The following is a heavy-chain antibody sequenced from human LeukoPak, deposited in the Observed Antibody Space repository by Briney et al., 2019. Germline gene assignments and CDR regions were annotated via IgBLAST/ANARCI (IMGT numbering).Heavy chain of an antibody. V-gene: IGHV3-48*04. Sequence: GGSLRLSCAASGFTFTSSGMSWVRQAPGKGLEWVSYISTSGRTIYYADSVKGRFTISRDNAKNSLYLKMNSRRAEDTAVYYCAEFDSSGYYYDYWGQGTLVTVSS. D-gene: IGHD3-22*01. CDR2: ISTSGRTI. J-gene: IGHJ4*02. CDR1: GFTFTSSG. CDR3: AEFDSSGYYYDY.